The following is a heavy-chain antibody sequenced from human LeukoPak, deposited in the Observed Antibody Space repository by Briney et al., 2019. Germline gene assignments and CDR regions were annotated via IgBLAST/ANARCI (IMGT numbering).Heavy chain of an antibody. V-gene: IGHV4-31*03. J-gene: IGHJ4*02. CDR1: AGSISSGGYY. D-gene: IGHD5-12*01. CDR3: ARTRSDYDYSFDY. CDR2: IYNSGIT. Sequence: KPSETLSLTCTVSAGSISSGGYYWSWIRQHPGKGLEWIGYIYNSGITYYNPSLKSRVIISVDMSDHQFSLKLSSVTAADTAVYYCARTRSDYDYSFDYWGQGTLVTVSS.